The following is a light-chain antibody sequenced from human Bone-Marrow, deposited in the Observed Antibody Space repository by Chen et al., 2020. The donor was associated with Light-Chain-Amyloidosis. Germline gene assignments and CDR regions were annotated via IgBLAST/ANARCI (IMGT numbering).Light chain of an antibody. CDR2: RDT. V-gene: IGLV3-25*03. CDR3: QSADSSGTYEVI. Sequence: SYDLTQPPSVAVSPGPSARITCSGDDLPTKYAYWYQQKPGQAPVLVIHRDTERPSGISEGFSGSSSGTTAPLTISGVQAEDEADYHWQSADSSGTYEVIFGGGTKLTVL. J-gene: IGLJ2*01. CDR1: DLPTKY.